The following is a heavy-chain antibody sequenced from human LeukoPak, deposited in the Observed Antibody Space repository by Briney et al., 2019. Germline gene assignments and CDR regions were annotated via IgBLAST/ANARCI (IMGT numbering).Heavy chain of an antibody. CDR2: MNPNSGNT. J-gene: IGHJ4*02. CDR1: GYIFTSYN. D-gene: IGHD3-10*01. CDR3: ARGPGAIRL. V-gene: IGHV1-8*01. Sequence: GASVKVSCKGSGYIFTSYNINWVRQATGQGLEWMGWMNPNSGNTGYAQKFQGRLTITRNTSISTAHMELSSLRSEDTAVYYCARGPGAIRLWGQGTLVTVSS.